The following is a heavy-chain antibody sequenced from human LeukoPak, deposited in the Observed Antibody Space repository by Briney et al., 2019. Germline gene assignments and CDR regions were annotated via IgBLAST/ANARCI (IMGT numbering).Heavy chain of an antibody. CDR1: GFTVSSNY. V-gene: IGHV3-66*01. CDR3: AKYSPKAAAGASFGP. D-gene: IGHD6-13*01. J-gene: IGHJ5*02. Sequence: GGSLRLSCAASGFTVSSNYMTWVSQAPGKGLEWGLLIYSGGDTFYTDSVKGRFTISRDNSKNTLYLQMNSLRPEDTALYYCAKYSPKAAAGASFGPWGQGTLVTVSS. CDR2: IYSGGDT.